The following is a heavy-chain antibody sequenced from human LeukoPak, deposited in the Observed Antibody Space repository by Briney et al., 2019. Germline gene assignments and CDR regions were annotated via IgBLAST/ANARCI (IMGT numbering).Heavy chain of an antibody. CDR3: ARVYYSSSYDYWYFDL. CDR1: GGSIRNYY. Sequence: SETLSLTCTVSGGSIRNYYWSWIRQPPGKGLEWIGYIYYSGSTNYNPSLKSRVTISVDTSKNQFSLKLSSVTAADTAVYYCARVYYSSSYDYWYFDLWGRGTLVTVSS. CDR2: IYYSGST. V-gene: IGHV4-59*01. J-gene: IGHJ2*01. D-gene: IGHD6-13*01.